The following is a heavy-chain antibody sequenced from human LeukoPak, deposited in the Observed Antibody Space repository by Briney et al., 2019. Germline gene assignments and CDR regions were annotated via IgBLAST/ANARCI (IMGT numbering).Heavy chain of an antibody. CDR3: ARDARYCSSTSCYIPGFDP. V-gene: IGHV1-18*01. J-gene: IGHJ5*02. CDR1: GYTFTSYG. D-gene: IGHD2-2*02. CDR2: ISAYNGNT. Sequence: ASVKVSCKASGYTFTSYGISWVRQAPGHGLEWMGWISAYNGNTNYAQKLQGRVTMTTDTSTSTAYMELRSLRSDDTAVYYCARDARYCSSTSCYIPGFDPWSQGTLVTVSS.